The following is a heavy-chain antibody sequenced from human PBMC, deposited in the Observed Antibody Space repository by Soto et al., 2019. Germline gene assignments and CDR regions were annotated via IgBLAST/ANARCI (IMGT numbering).Heavy chain of an antibody. CDR3: ASNRGLNTASDY. V-gene: IGHV4-59*08. J-gene: IGHJ4*01. CDR2: IYYSGST. D-gene: IGHD5-18*01. Sequence: RISQPPGKGLEWIGYIYYSGSTNYNPSLKSRVTISVDTSKNQFSLKLSSVTAADTAVYYCASNRGLNTASDYWGHRTPVTVSS.